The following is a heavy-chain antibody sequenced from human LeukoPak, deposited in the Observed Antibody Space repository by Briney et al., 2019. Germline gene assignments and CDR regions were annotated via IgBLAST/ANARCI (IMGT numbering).Heavy chain of an antibody. CDR3: ARGHSRSFQRTDGSDI. D-gene: IGHD1-26*01. Sequence: GGSLRLSCAASGFTVSSNYMSWVRQAPGKGLEWVSVIYSGGSTYYADSVKGRFTISRDNARSLLYLQMNSLRVDDTAVYYCARGHSRSFQRTDGSDIWGQGTMVTVSS. J-gene: IGHJ3*02. CDR2: IYSGGST. V-gene: IGHV3-53*01. CDR1: GFTVSSNY.